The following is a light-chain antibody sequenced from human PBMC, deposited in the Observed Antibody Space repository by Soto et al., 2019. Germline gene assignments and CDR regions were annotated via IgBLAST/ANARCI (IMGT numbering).Light chain of an antibody. CDR2: AAS. CDR1: QSISNY. Sequence: DIQMTQSPSSLSASVGDRVTITCRASQSISNYLNWYQQKPGKAPQVLIYAASTLQSGVPSRFSGSGSGTHFTLTISRLQPEDFATYYCQQNYNTATFGQGTKLEIK. J-gene: IGKJ2*01. V-gene: IGKV1-39*01. CDR3: QQNYNTAT.